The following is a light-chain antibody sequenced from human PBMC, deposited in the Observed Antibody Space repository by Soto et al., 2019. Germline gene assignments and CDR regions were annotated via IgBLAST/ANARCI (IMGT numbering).Light chain of an antibody. J-gene: IGLJ1*01. Sequence: QSALTQPPSASGSPGQSVTISCTGTSSDVGGYNYVSWYQQHPGKAPKLMIYEVSKRPSGVPDRFSGSKSGNTASLTVSGLQAEDEADYYFSSYAGSNKAVFGTGTTLTVL. CDR1: SSDVGGYNY. CDR3: SSYAGSNKAV. V-gene: IGLV2-8*01. CDR2: EVS.